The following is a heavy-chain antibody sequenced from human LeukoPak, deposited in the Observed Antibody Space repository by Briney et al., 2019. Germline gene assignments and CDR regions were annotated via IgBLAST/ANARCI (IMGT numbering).Heavy chain of an antibody. V-gene: IGHV3-23*01. Sequence: GGSLRLSCAASGFTFSSYAMSWVRQAPGKGLEWVSAISRSGGSTYYADSVKGRFTISRDNPKNTLYLQMNSLRAEDTAVYYCAKDSTVVPAALNFDYWGQGTLVTVSS. CDR1: GFTFSSYA. CDR2: ISRSGGST. D-gene: IGHD2-2*01. J-gene: IGHJ4*02. CDR3: AKDSTVVPAALNFDY.